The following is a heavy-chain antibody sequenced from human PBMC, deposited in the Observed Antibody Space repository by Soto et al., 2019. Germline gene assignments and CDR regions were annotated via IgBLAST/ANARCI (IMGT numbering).Heavy chain of an antibody. CDR2: IFHSGGT. V-gene: IGHV4-30-2*01. Sequence: QLRLQESGSGLVRPSQTLSLTCAVSGGSVSSGGYSWTWIRQPPGKGLEWIGYIFHSGGTYYNPSLKSRVTISVDRPKNQFSLKLTSVTAADTALYYCARAVWYNYAFGWFDPWGQGTLVTVSS. D-gene: IGHD3-16*01. J-gene: IGHJ5*02. CDR3: ARAVWYNYAFGWFDP. CDR1: GGSVSSGGYS.